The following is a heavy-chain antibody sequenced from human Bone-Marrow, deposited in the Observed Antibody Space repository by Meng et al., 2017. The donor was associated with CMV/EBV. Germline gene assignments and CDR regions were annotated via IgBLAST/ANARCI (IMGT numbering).Heavy chain of an antibody. CDR2: ISGSGGST. Sequence: GGSLRLSCAASGFTFSSYAMSWVRQAPGKGLEWVSAISGSGGSTYYADSVKGRFTISRDNSKNTLYLQMNSLRAEDTAVYYCAKVNRWLVVPAAILDYWGQGTLVTVSS. J-gene: IGHJ4*02. D-gene: IGHD2-2*02. CDR1: GFTFSSYA. V-gene: IGHV3-23*01. CDR3: AKVNRWLVVPAAILDY.